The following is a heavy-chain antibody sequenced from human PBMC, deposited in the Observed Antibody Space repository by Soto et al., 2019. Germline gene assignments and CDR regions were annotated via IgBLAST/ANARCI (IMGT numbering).Heavy chain of an antibody. D-gene: IGHD2-2*01. CDR3: ASSIVVVPAAMRSRKAGYYYYMDV. CDR2: IYYSGST. J-gene: IGHJ6*03. V-gene: IGHV4-59*01. CDR1: GFSISSYY. Sequence: SETLSLTCTVSGFSISSYYWSLIRQPPGKGLEWIGYIYYSGSTNYNPSLKSRVTISVDTSKNQFSLKLSSVTAADTAVYYCASSIVVVPAAMRSRKAGYYYYMDVWGKGTTVTVSS.